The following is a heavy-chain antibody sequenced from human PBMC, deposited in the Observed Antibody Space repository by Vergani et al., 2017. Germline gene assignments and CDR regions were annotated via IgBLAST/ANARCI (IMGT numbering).Heavy chain of an antibody. J-gene: IGHJ4*02. CDR1: GFTFSSYA. Sequence: EVQLLESGGGLVQPGGSLRLSCAASGFTFSSYAMSWVRQAPGKGREWDSAISGSGGSTYYADSVKGRLTISRDNSKNTLYLQMNSLRAEDTAVYYCAKDAGWHGGFDYWGQGTLVTVSS. CDR3: AKDAGWHGGFDY. D-gene: IGHD6-19*01. CDR2: ISGSGGST. V-gene: IGHV3-23*01.